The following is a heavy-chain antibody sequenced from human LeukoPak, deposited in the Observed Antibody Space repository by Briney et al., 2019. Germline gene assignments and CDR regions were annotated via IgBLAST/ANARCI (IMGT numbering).Heavy chain of an antibody. CDR3: AKYSVQLWDNFDY. Sequence: GGSLRLSCAPSGFTFSSYAMSWVRQAPGKGLEWVSAISGSGGSTYYADSVKGRFTISRDNSKNTRYLQMNSLRAEDTAVYYCAKYSVQLWDNFDYWGQGTLVTASS. CDR1: GFTFSSYA. D-gene: IGHD5-18*01. V-gene: IGHV3-23*01. J-gene: IGHJ4*02. CDR2: ISGSGGST.